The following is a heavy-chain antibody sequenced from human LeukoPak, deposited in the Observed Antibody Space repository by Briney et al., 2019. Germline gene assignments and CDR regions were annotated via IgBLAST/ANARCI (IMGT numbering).Heavy chain of an antibody. J-gene: IGHJ4*02. Sequence: SGGSLRLSCAASGFTFSDHYIDWVRQAPGKGLEWVGRSRNKANSYTTQYAASVKGRFTVSRDDSKNSVFLQMNSLRAEDTAIYYCARGRSGWYHNFDYWGQGTLVTVSS. CDR2: SRNKANSYTT. V-gene: IGHV3-72*01. CDR1: GFTFSDHY. D-gene: IGHD6-19*01. CDR3: ARGRSGWYHNFDY.